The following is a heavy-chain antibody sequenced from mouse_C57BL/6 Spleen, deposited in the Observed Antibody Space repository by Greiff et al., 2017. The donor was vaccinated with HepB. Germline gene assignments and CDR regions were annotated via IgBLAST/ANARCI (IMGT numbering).Heavy chain of an antibody. CDR3: ARKGFDY. CDR2: IYPGDGDT. V-gene: IGHV1-82*01. J-gene: IGHJ2*01. CDR1: GYAFSSSW. Sequence: QVQLKESGPELVKPGASVKISCKASGYAFSSSWMNWVKQRPGKGLEWIGRIYPGDGDTNYNGKFKGKATLTADKSSSTAYMQLSSLTSEDSAVYFCARKGFDYWGQGTTLTVSS.